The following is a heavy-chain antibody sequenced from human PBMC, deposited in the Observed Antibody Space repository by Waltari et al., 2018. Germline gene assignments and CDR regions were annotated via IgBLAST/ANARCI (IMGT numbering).Heavy chain of an antibody. CDR2: IYPGDSDT. D-gene: IGHD2-15*01. CDR3: ATGGLLTAFDY. J-gene: IGHJ4*02. CDR1: GYSFTSYW. Sequence: EVQLVQSGAEVKKPGESLKISCKGSGYSFTSYWIGWVRQMPGKGLEWMGIIYPGDSDTRYSPSYQGQVTIAAGESISTAYRQRSGLKASDTAMYYCATGGLLTAFDYWGQGTLVTVSS. V-gene: IGHV5-51*01.